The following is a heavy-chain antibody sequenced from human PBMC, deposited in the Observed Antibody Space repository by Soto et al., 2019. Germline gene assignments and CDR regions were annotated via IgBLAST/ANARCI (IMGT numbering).Heavy chain of an antibody. CDR1: CYSISSGYY. Sequence: SETLSLTCAVSCYSISSGYYWGWIRQPPGKGLEWIGSIYHSGSTYYNPSLKSRVTISVDTSKNQFSLKLSSVTAADTAVYYCARGIRICSSTSCYTSGMDVWGQGTTVTVSS. J-gene: IGHJ6*02. V-gene: IGHV4-38-2*01. CDR3: ARGIRICSSTSCYTSGMDV. CDR2: IYHSGST. D-gene: IGHD2-2*02.